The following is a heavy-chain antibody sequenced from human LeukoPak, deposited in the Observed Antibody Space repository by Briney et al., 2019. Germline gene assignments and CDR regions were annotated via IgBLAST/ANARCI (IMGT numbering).Heavy chain of an antibody. J-gene: IGHJ6*03. D-gene: IGHD2/OR15-2a*01. CDR1: GFTFSSYS. CDR3: ASQQSFHYYYMDV. CDR2: ISGSGGST. Sequence: GGSLRLSCAASGFTFSSYSMNWVRQAPGKGLEWVSAISGSGGSTYYADSVKGRFTISRDNSKNTLYLQMNSLRADDTAVYYCASQQSFHYYYMDVWGKGTTVTVSS. V-gene: IGHV3-23*01.